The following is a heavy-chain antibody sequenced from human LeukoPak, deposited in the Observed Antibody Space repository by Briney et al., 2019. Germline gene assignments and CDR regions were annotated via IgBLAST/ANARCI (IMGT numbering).Heavy chain of an antibody. Sequence: GGSLRLSCAASGFTFNSYGMNWVRQAPGKGLEWVSSISGSGTNTYYADSVTGRFTISRDNSENTLYLQMNSLRAEDTAVYYCARVDSSGYYLDDAFDIWGQGTMVTVSS. CDR3: ARVDSSGYYLDDAFDI. D-gene: IGHD3-22*01. V-gene: IGHV3-23*01. CDR1: GFTFNSYG. J-gene: IGHJ3*02. CDR2: ISGSGTNT.